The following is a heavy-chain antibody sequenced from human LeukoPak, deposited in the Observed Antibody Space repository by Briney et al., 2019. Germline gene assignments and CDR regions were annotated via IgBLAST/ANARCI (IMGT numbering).Heavy chain of an antibody. Sequence: SETLSLTCTVSGDSISSYFWSLIRQPPGKGLEWIGYISYSGSTNYSPSLKSRVTISVDTSKNQFSLKLSSVTAADTAVYYCPRAAGDSPPYYYYMDVWGKGTTVTVSS. D-gene: IGHD3-10*01. J-gene: IGHJ6*03. CDR2: ISYSGST. CDR3: PRAAGDSPPYYYYMDV. CDR1: GDSISSYF. V-gene: IGHV4-59*01.